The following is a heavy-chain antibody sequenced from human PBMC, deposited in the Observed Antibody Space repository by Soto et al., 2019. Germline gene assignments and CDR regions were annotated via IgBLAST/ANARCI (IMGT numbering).Heavy chain of an antibody. CDR1: GFTFSDYY. J-gene: IGHJ4*02. CDR2: ISSSSSYT. V-gene: IGHV3-11*06. D-gene: IGHD2-15*01. CDR3: ARVRTTSGPFDY. Sequence: GGSLRLSCAASGFTFSDYYMSWIRQAPGKGLEWVSYISSSSSYTNYADSVKGRFTISRDNAKNSLYLQMDSLRAEDTAVYYCARVRTTSGPFDYWGQGTLVTVSS.